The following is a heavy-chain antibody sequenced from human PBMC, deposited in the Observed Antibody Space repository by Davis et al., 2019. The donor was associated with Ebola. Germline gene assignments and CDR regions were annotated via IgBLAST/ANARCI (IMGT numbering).Heavy chain of an antibody. CDR3: ARGSSSRSFDY. V-gene: IGHV3-7*03. CDR1: GFTLSSHW. CDR2: INQDGSEK. D-gene: IGHD6-6*01. Sequence: GESLKISCAASGFTLSSHWMRWVRQAPGKGLELVANINQDGSEKYYVDSVKGRFTISRDNAKNSLYLQMNSLRAEDTAVYYCARGSSSRSFDYWGQGTLVTVSS. J-gene: IGHJ4*02.